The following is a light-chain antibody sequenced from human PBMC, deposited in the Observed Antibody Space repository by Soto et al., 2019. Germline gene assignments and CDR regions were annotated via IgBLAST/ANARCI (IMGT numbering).Light chain of an antibody. CDR3: QVWESASDRPV. CDR1: DIGSKS. V-gene: IGLV3-21*01. CDR2: YDS. J-gene: IGLJ2*01. Sequence: SYELTQPPSVSVAPGETARITCGGNDIGSKSVHCYQQRPGQAPVVVISYDSARPSGIPERFAGSNSGNSATLTISGVEAGDDADYFCQVWESASDRPVFGGGTKVTVL.